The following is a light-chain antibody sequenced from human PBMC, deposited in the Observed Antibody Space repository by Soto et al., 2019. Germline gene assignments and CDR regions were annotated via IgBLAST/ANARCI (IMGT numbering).Light chain of an antibody. Sequence: QAVVTQPPSVSGAPGQRVTISCTGSSSNIGAGYDVHWYQQLPRTAPKVLIYGNSNRPSGVPDRFSGSKSGTSASLAITGLQAEDEADYYCRSYDSSLSGSVFGGGTKLTVL. J-gene: IGLJ3*02. CDR3: RSYDSSLSGSV. CDR1: SSNIGAGYD. V-gene: IGLV1-40*01. CDR2: GNS.